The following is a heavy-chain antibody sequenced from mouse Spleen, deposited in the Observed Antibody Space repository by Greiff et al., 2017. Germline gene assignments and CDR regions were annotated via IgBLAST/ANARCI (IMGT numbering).Heavy chain of an antibody. D-gene: IGHD3-1*01. CDR3: ARSGTLYAMDY. J-gene: IGHJ4*01. CDR1: GYTFTSYW. Sequence: QVQLKQPGAELVMPGASVKLSCKASGYTFTSYWMHWVKQRPGQGLEWIGEIDPSDSYTNYNQKFKGKATLTVDKSSSTAYMQLSSLTSEDSAVYYCARSGTLYAMDYWGQGTSVTVSS. V-gene: IGHV1-69*01. CDR2: IDPSDSYT.